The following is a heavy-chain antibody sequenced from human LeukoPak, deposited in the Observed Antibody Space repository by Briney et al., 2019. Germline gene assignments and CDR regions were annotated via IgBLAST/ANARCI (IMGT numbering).Heavy chain of an antibody. CDR1: GFTFSSYS. CDR3: AREEIVVVTAIPQYYFDY. J-gene: IGHJ4*02. CDR2: ISSSSSYI. V-gene: IGHV3-21*01. Sequence: GGSLRLSCVASGFTFSSYSMNWVRQAPGKGLEWVSSISSSSSYIYYADSVKGRFTISRDNAKNSLYLQMNSLRAEDTAVYYCAREEIVVVTAIPQYYFDYWGQGTLVTVSS. D-gene: IGHD2-21*02.